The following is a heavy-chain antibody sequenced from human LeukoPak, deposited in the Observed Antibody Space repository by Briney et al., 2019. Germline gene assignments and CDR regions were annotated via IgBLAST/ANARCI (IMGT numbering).Heavy chain of an antibody. D-gene: IGHD3-3*01. V-gene: IGHV1-18*01. J-gene: IGHJ6*02. CDR1: GYTFTSYG. CDR2: ISAYNGNT. Sequence: GASVKVSCKASGYTFTSYGISWVRQAPGQGLEWMGWISAYNGNTNYAQKFQGRVTMTRDTSTSTVYMELSSLRSEDTAVYYCARAYYDFWSGYLNSHYYYYGMDVWGQGTTVTVSS. CDR3: ARAYYDFWSGYLNSHYYYYGMDV.